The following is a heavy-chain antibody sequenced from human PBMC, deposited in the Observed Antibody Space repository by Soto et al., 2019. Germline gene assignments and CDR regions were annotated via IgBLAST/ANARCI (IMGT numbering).Heavy chain of an antibody. D-gene: IGHD3-10*01. J-gene: IGHJ4*01. V-gene: IGHV3-15*07. CDR2: IKNKNDGGTI. Sequence: EVELVESGGGLVKPGGSLTVSCAASGFSFKNAWMNWVRQAPGKGLEWVGRIKNKNDGGTIDYAAFVKGRFTISRDASETTLYLHMNDLKTEDSAVYFCTGLWFGEIYNYWGQGSLVTVSS. CDR3: TGLWFGEIYNY. CDR1: GFSFKNAW.